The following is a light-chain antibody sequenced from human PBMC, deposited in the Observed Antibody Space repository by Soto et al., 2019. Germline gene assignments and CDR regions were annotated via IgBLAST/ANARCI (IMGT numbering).Light chain of an antibody. CDR3: SSYTSSSTL. Sequence: ALTQPASVSGSPGQSITISCAGTSSDVGSYNYVSWYQQHPGKAPKLMIYEVSSRPSGVSSRFSGSKSGNTASLTISGLQAEDEADYYCSSYTSSSTLFGTGTKVTVL. CDR2: EVS. V-gene: IGLV2-14*01. CDR1: SSDVGSYNY. J-gene: IGLJ1*01.